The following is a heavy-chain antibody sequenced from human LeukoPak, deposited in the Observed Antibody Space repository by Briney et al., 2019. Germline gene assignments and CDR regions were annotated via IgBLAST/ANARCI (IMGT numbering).Heavy chain of an antibody. CDR1: GFTFSSYS. J-gene: IGHJ6*03. CDR2: ISSSSSYI. D-gene: IGHD3-9*01. CDR3: ARVDYDILTGYYAHYYYYYMDV. Sequence: GGSLRLSCVASGFTFSSYSMNWVRQAPGKGLEWVSSISSSSSYIYYSDSVKGRFTISRDNAKKSLYLQMNSLRAEDTAVYYCARVDYDILTGYYAHYYYYYMDVWGKGTTVTISS. V-gene: IGHV3-21*01.